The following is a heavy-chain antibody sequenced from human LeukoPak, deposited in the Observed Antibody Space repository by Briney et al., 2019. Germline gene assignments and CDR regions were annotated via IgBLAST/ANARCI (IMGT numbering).Heavy chain of an antibody. J-gene: IGHJ5*02. D-gene: IGHD3-10*01. CDR3: ARHGSGTSLALYP. V-gene: IGHV4-59*08. CDR1: GGSMSSYY. Sequence: SETLSLTCTVSGGSMSSYYWSWIRQSPGKGLEWVGYISYSGTTNYDPSLKSRVTISLGTSKNRFSLNLTSVTAADTAVYYCARHGSGTSLALYPWGQGTLVTVSS. CDR2: ISYSGTT.